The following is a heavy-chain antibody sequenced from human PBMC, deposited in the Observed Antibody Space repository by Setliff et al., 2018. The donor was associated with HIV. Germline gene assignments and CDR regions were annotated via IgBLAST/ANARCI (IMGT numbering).Heavy chain of an antibody. J-gene: IGHJ6*03. Sequence: SETLSLTCAVYGGSFSGYYWSWIRQSPGKGLEWIEEINHSGSTNYNPSLKSRVTILGDTSKTQFSLKLSSVTAADTAVYYCARRGSGFFHYYYYMDVWGKGTTVTVSS. CDR3: ARRGSGFFHYYYYMDV. CDR1: GGSFSGYY. D-gene: IGHD3-10*01. CDR2: INHSGST. V-gene: IGHV4-34*01.